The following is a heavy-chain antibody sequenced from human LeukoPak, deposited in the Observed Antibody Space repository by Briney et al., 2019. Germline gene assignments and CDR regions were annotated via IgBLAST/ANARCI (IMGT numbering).Heavy chain of an antibody. CDR3: ARGFSTVSSSSWYMVGNWFDP. CDR2: IYYSGST. Sequence: SQTLSLTCTVSGGSISSGGYYWSWIRQPPGKGLEWIGYIYYSGSTNYNPSLKSRVTISVDTSKNQFSLKLSSVTAADTAVHYCARGFSTVSSSSWYMVGNWFDPWGQGTLVTVSS. D-gene: IGHD6-13*01. CDR1: GGSISSGGYY. V-gene: IGHV4-61*08. J-gene: IGHJ5*02.